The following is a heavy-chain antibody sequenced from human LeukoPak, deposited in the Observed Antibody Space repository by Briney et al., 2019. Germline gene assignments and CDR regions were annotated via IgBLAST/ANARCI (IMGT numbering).Heavy chain of an antibody. V-gene: IGHV3-49*04. CDR1: EFTFSSYA. D-gene: IGHD6-13*01. CDR2: IRSKAYGGTT. J-gene: IGHJ5*02. CDR3: TRVRNAAAGTLGFDP. Sequence: GGSLRLSCAASEFTFSSYAMSWVRQAPGKGLEWVGFIRSKAYGGTTEYAASVKGRFTISRDDSKSIAYLQMNSLKTEDTAVYYCTRVRNAAAGTLGFDPWGQGTLVTVSS.